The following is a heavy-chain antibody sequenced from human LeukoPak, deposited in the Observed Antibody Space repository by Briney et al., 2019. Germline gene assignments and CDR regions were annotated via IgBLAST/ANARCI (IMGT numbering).Heavy chain of an antibody. Sequence: GGSLRLSCATSGFTFTTYALTWVRQAPGKGLEWVGRIKRKSDGGTTDYGAPVKGRFTISRDDSKNTLFLHMNSLNTEDTAVYYCTTVELWLGRALLYWGQGTLVTVSS. CDR3: TTVELWLGRALLY. D-gene: IGHD6-19*01. CDR1: GFTFTTYA. V-gene: IGHV3-15*01. J-gene: IGHJ4*02. CDR2: IKRKSDGGTT.